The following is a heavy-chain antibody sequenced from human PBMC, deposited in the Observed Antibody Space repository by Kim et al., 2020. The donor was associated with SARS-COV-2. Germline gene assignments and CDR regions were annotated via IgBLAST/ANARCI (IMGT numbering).Heavy chain of an antibody. CDR1: GFTFSNYG. Sequence: GGSLRLSCAASGFTFSNYGMHWVRQAPGKGLVWVSRTKNDGSITTYADSVRGRFTVSRDNARNTIHLQLNGLRAEDTAVYYCVRVLGSGVGEDYWGQGTLVTVSS. V-gene: IGHV3-74*03. D-gene: IGHD3-16*01. CDR3: VRVLGSGVGEDY. CDR2: TKNDGSIT. J-gene: IGHJ4*02.